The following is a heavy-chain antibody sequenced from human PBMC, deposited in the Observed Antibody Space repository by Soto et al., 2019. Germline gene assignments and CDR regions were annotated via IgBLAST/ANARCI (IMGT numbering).Heavy chain of an antibody. Sequence: GGSLRLSCAASGFTFSSYSMSWVRQAPGKGLEWVSAISGSGGSTYYADSVKGRFTTSRDNSKKTLYLQMNSLRAEDTAVYYCAKDKFKSSSFRFDPWGQGTLVTVSS. V-gene: IGHV3-23*01. D-gene: IGHD6-13*01. CDR2: ISGSGGST. J-gene: IGHJ5*02. CDR3: AKDKFKSSSFRFDP. CDR1: GFTFSSYS.